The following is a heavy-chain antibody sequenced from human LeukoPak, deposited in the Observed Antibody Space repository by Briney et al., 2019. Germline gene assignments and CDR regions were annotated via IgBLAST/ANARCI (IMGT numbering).Heavy chain of an antibody. V-gene: IGHV1-8*01. D-gene: IGHD4-11*01. J-gene: IGHJ6*03. Sequence: ASVKVSCKASGYTFTSYDINWVRQATGQGLEWMGWMNPNSGNTGYAQKFQGRVTMTRNTSINTAYMELSSLRSEDTAVYYCARVSPTVTTSGYYYYYMDVWGKGTTVTVSS. CDR3: ARVSPTVTTSGYYYYYMDV. CDR2: MNPNSGNT. CDR1: GYTFTSYD.